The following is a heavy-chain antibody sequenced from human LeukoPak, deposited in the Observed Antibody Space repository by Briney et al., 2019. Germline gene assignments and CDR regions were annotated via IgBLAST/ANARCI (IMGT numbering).Heavy chain of an antibody. Sequence: ASVKVSCKASGYTFTGYYIHWVRQAPGQGLEWMAWVSPRTGATKCAQKFQGRVTVTRDTSLSTAYMELSGLGSDDTALYYCSRPHNTENYGLTGDFDYWGQGTQVTVSA. CDR3: SRPHNTENYGLTGDFDY. CDR1: GYTFTGYY. D-gene: IGHD1-20*01. J-gene: IGHJ4*02. V-gene: IGHV1-2*02. CDR2: VSPRTGAT.